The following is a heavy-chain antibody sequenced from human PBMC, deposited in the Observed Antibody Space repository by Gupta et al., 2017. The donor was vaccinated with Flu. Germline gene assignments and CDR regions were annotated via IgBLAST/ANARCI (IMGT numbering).Heavy chain of an antibody. CDR1: GFVYGSYG. V-gene: IGHV3-30*18. Sequence: QAQLEESGGGVVQPGKSLPRAGAAFGFVYGSYGMNWVRQAPGKGLEWVAMISYDGSKTSYADSVKGRFTVSRENSRDTLYLQMDSLTDDDTAVYYCAKTGTTGYFYMDVWGTGTTVTVSS. CDR3: AKTGTTGYFYMDV. D-gene: IGHD1-1*01. J-gene: IGHJ6*03. CDR2: ISYDGSKT.